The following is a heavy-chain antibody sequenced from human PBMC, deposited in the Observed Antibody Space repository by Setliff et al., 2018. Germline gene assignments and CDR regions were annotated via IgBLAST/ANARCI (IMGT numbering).Heavy chain of an antibody. CDR1: GYTFTYRY. J-gene: IGHJ6*03. CDR2: ISAYNGNT. CDR3: ATGGQINYNFWSGYGVDYYMDV. Sequence: ASVKVSCKASGYTFTYRYLHWVRQAPGQALEWMGWISAYNGNTNYAQKLQGRVTMTTDTSTSTAYQELRSLRSYDTSVYYCATGGQINYNFWSGYGVDYYMDVWGKGTTVTVSS. V-gene: IGHV1-18*04. D-gene: IGHD3-3*01.